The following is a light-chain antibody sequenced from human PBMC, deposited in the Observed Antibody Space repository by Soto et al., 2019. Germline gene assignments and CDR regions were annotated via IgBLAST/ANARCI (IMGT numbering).Light chain of an antibody. J-gene: IGKJ3*01. CDR2: LGS. Sequence: DTVVTQSPLSLPVTPGEPASISCRSGQSLLHNNGYNYLDWYLQKPGQSPQLLIYLGSNRASGVPDRFSGRGSGTDFTLKISRVEAEDVGVYYCMQALQTPFTFGPGTTVDIK. V-gene: IGKV2-28*01. CDR1: QSLLHNNGYNY. CDR3: MQALQTPFT.